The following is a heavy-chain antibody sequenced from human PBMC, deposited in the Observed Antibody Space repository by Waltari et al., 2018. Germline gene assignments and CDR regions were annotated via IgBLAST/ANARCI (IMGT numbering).Heavy chain of an antibody. CDR2: IYSGGNT. CDR3: ARVGGAAGGY. Sequence: EVQLVESGGGLVQPGGSLRLSCAASGVTVSNNYMSWGRQAPGKGLEWVSVIYSGGNTYYADSVKGRFTISRDSSKNTLHLQMNSLRVEDTAVYYCARVGGAAGGYWGQGTLVTVSS. V-gene: IGHV3-66*01. CDR1: GVTVSNNY. J-gene: IGHJ4*02. D-gene: IGHD3-10*01.